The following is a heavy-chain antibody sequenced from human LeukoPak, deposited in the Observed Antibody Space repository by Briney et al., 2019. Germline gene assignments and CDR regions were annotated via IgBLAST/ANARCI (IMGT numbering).Heavy chain of an antibody. CDR3: AKDMAGGIAVAGTGFDC. V-gene: IGHV3-9*01. D-gene: IGHD6-19*01. CDR1: GFTFDDYA. CDR2: ISWNSGSI. J-gene: IGHJ4*02. Sequence: PGGSLRLSCAASGFTFDDYAMHWVRQAPGKGLEWVSGISWNSGSIGYADSVKGRFTISRDNAKNSLYLQMNSLRAEDTALYYCAKDMAGGIAVAGTGFDCWGQGTLVTVSS.